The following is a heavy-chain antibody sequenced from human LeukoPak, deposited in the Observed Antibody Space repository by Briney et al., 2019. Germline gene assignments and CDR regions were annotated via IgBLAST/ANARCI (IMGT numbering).Heavy chain of an antibody. CDR2: ISYDERSK. CDR1: GFTFNIYA. CDR3: ARELAEI. D-gene: IGHD6-19*01. V-gene: IGHV3-30*04. Sequence: PGGSLRLSCAASGFTFNIYAMHWVRQAPGKGLEWVAVISYDERSKYYAASVKGRFTISRDNSKNSLYLQMNSLRPDDTAVYYCARELAEIGGQGTLVTVSS. J-gene: IGHJ4*02.